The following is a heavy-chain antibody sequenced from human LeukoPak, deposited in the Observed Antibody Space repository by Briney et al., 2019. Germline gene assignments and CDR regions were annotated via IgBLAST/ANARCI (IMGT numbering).Heavy chain of an antibody. J-gene: IGHJ4*02. CDR1: GFTFSSYA. D-gene: IGHD3-9*01. Sequence: GGSLRLSCADSGFTFSSYAMSWVRQAPGKGLEWVSAISGSGGSTYYADSVKGRFTISRDNSKNTLHLQMNSLRAEDTAVYYCASKHYDILTGYSYWGQGTLVTVSS. CDR2: ISGSGGST. CDR3: ASKHYDILTGYSY. V-gene: IGHV3-23*01.